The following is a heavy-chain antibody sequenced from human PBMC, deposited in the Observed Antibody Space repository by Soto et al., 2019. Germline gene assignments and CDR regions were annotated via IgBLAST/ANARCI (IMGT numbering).Heavy chain of an antibody. V-gene: IGHV3-53*04. CDR2: IYSGGST. D-gene: IGHD3-10*01. J-gene: IGHJ6*02. CDR3: ARDRGGPEPDYYYSYGMDV. CDR1: GFTVSSNY. Sequence: EVQLVESGGGLVQPGGSLRLSCAASGFTVSSNYMSWVRQAPGKGLEWVSVIYSGGSTYYADSVKGRFTISRHNSXNXLXXHMNSLRAEDTAVYYCARDRGGPEPDYYYSYGMDVWGQGTTVTVSS.